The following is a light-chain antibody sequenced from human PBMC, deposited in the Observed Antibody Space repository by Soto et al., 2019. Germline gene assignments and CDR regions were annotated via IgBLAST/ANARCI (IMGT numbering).Light chain of an antibody. CDR3: CSYAGSSTGV. CDR2: EGS. Sequence: QSALTQPASVSGSPGQSITISCTGASGDIGSHSYVSWYQQHPGKAPKLLIYEGSKRPSGVSDRFSGSKSGNTASLTISGLQAEDEADYYCCSYAGSSTGVFGGGTKLTVL. V-gene: IGLV2-23*01. J-gene: IGLJ2*01. CDR1: SGDIGSHSY.